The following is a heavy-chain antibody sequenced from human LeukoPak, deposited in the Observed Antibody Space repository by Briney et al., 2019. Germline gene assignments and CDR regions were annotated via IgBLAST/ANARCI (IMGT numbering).Heavy chain of an antibody. V-gene: IGHV3-9*01. CDR1: GFIFNNYA. J-gene: IGHJ4*02. CDR2: ISWNSGSI. D-gene: IGHD6-19*01. Sequence: GRYLRLSCAGSGFIFNNYAMHWVRHPPGKGLEWVSGISWNSGSIDYADSVKGRFTISRDNAKNSLYLQMNSLRVEDTAFYYCAKDNRRHYTSGPNPDSLHWGQGALVTVSS. CDR3: AKDNRRHYTSGPNPDSLH.